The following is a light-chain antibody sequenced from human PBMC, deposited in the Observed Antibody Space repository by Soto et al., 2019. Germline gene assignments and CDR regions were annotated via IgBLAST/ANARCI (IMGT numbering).Light chain of an antibody. J-gene: IGKJ1*01. CDR1: QTTSHY. V-gene: IGKV1-39*01. Sequence: DIQMTQSPSSLSASVGDRVTITCRASQTTSHYLNWYQEKPGQAPKLLIYAASSLQSGVPSRFSGSGSGTDFTLTISSLQPEDFATYYCQQSYSTRWTFGQGTKVEIK. CDR3: QQSYSTRWT. CDR2: AAS.